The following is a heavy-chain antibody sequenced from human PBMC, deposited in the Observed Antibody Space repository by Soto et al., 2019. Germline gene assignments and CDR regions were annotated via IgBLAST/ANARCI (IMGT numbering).Heavy chain of an antibody. V-gene: IGHV1-18*01. CDR1: GYTFTNYG. CDR2: ISAYNGVT. J-gene: IGHJ6*03. CDR3: ARGRQLVGYFYYFMYV. Sequence: QVQLLQSGAEVKKPGASVKVSCKASGYTFTNYGITWVRQAPGQGLEWLGWISAYNGVTHYTERLQGRVTMSTVTSTSTAYMELRGLRSDDTAVYYCARGRQLVGYFYYFMYVCGKVTTVTVAS. D-gene: IGHD6-6*01.